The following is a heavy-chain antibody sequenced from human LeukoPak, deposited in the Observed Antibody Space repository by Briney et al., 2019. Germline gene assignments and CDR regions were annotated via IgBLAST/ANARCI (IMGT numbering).Heavy chain of an antibody. J-gene: IGHJ3*02. CDR1: GFTFRNYV. CDR2: ISYDGSNK. V-gene: IGHV3-30*03. D-gene: IGHD6-25*01. CDR3: AILRLFDI. Sequence: GGSLRLSCAASGFTFRNYVIHWVRQAPGKGLEWVAVISYDGSNKYYADSVKGRFTISRDNSKNTLYLQMNSLRAEDTAVYYCAILRLFDIWGQGTMVTVPS.